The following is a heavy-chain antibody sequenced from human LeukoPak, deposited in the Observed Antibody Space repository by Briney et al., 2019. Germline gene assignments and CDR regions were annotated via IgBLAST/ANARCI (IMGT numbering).Heavy chain of an antibody. V-gene: IGHV3-30-3*01. CDR2: ISYDGSNK. CDR3: ANRRSGYYFDY. CDR1: GFTFSSYA. D-gene: IGHD3-22*01. Sequence: PGGSLRLSCAASGFTFSSYAMHWVRQAPGKGLEWVAVISYDGSNKYYADSVKGRFTISRDNFKNTLYLQMNSLRAEDTAVYYCANRRSGYYFDYWGQGTLVTVSS. J-gene: IGHJ4*02.